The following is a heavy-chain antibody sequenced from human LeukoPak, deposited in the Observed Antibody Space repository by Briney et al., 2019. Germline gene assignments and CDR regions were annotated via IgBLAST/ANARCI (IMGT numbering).Heavy chain of an antibody. CDR1: GFTFSDYY. D-gene: IGHD5-24*01. Sequence: GGSLRLSCAASGFTFSDYYMSWIRQAPGKGLEWVSSISSSDNTIYYTDSMKGRFAISRDNAKNSLYLQMKSLRAEDTAVYYCARGFYTYDQWGQGTLVTVSS. CDR2: ISSSDNTI. V-gene: IGHV3-11*04. CDR3: ARGFYTYDQ. J-gene: IGHJ5*02.